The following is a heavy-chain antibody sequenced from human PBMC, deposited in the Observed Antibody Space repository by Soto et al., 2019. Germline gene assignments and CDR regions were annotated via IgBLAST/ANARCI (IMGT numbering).Heavy chain of an antibody. J-gene: IGHJ5*02. V-gene: IGHV4-59*13. CDR2: IYYTGYT. CDR1: GGSISTYY. D-gene: IGHD2-15*01. CDR3: SRAHSFEFHNWFDP. Sequence: QVPLQESVPGLVNPSETLSLTCTVTGGSISTYYWSWIRQPPGKGLEWIGHIYYTGYTNYNPSLKSRVTMSLDTSTNRFSLRLRSVSAADTAVYYCSRAHSFEFHNWFDPWGQVTLVTVSS.